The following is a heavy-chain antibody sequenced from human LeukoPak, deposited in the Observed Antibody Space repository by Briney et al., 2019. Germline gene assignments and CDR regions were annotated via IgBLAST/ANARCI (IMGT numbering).Heavy chain of an antibody. CDR3: ARVGNWKGFDP. CDR1: GYSFANYW. D-gene: IGHD1-1*01. CDR2: ISAYNGNT. Sequence: GESLKISCKGSGYSFANYWIGWVRQAPGQGLEWMGWISAYNGNTNYAQKLQGRVTMTTDTSTSTAYMELRSLRSDDTAVYYCARVGNWKGFDPWGQGTLVTVSS. V-gene: IGHV1-18*04. J-gene: IGHJ5*02.